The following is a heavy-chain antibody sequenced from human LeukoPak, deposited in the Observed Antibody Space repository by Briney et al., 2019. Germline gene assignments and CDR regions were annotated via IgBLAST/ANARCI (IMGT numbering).Heavy chain of an antibody. D-gene: IGHD6-13*01. CDR2: IYHSGST. J-gene: IGHJ4*02. Sequence: SETLSLTCTVSGYSISSGYYWGWIRQPPGKGLEWIGSIYHSGSTYYNPSLKSRVTISVDTSKNQFSLKLSSVTAADTAVYYCARDVVAAAGTWDYWGQGTLVTVSS. CDR3: ARDVVAAAGTWDY. V-gene: IGHV4-38-2*02. CDR1: GYSISSGYY.